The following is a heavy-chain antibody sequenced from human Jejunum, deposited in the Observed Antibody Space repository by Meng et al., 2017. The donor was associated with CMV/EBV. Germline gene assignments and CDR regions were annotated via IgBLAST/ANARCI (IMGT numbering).Heavy chain of an antibody. CDR1: GFAFSKYS. V-gene: IGHV3-23*03. CDR3: AKDTTPDTRFNFDR. CDR2: IYTGSGTT. Sequence: GFAFSKYSMNWVRQPPGKGLEWVSIIYTGSGTTYYADSVKGRFTISRDDSKNTVYLQMNSLRAEDTAVYYCAKDTTPDTRFNFDRWGQGTPVTVSS. D-gene: IGHD1-1*01. J-gene: IGHJ4*02.